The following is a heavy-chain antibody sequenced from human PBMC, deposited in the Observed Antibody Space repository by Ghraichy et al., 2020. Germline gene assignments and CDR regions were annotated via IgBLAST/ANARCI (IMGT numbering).Heavy chain of an antibody. CDR1: GFTFSSYA. CDR2: ISGSGGST. CDR3: AKYDSGSPEASVLDY. Sequence: GGSLRLSCAASGFTFSSYAMSWVRQAPGKGLEWVSAISGSGGSTYYADSVKGRFTISRDNSKNTLYLQMNSLRAEDTAVYYCAKYDSGSPEASVLDYWGQGTLLTVSS. J-gene: IGHJ4*02. V-gene: IGHV3-23*01. D-gene: IGHD1-26*01.